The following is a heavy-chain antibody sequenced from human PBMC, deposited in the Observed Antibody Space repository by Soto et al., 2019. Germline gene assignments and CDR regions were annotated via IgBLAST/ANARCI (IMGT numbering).Heavy chain of an antibody. V-gene: IGHV3-11*01. CDR2: ISSSGSTI. D-gene: IGHD7-27*01. J-gene: IGHJ6*02. CDR1: GFTFRDYY. CDR3: ARRGQGTGFYDYYYGMDV. Sequence: LRLSCAASGFTFRDYYMSWIRQAPGKGLEWVSYISSSGSTIYYADSVKGRFTISRDNAKNSLYLQMNSLRAEDTAVYYCARRGQGTGFYDYYYGMDVWGQGTTVTVSS.